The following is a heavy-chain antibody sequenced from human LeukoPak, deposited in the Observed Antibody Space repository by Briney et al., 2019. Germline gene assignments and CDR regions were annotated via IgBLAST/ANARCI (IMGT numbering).Heavy chain of an antibody. CDR2: IIPIFGTA. CDR1: GGTFSSYA. J-gene: IGHJ4*02. D-gene: IGHD3-10*01. Sequence: ASVKVSCKASGGTFSSYAISWVRQAPGQGLEWMGGIIPIFGTANYAQKFQGRVTFTADESTSTAYMELSSLRSEDTAVYYCARVGEHYYGSGSYYTSKYYFDYWGQGTLVTVSS. CDR3: ARVGEHYYGSGSYYTSKYYFDY. V-gene: IGHV1-69*13.